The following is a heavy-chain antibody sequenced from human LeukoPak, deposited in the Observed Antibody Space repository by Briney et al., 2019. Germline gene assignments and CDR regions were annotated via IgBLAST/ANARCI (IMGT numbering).Heavy chain of an antibody. CDR2: INHSGST. J-gene: IGHJ6*02. Sequence: SETLSLTCAVYGGSFSGYYWSWIRQPPGKGLEWIGEINHSGSTNYNPSLKSRVTISVDTSKNQFSLKLSSVTAADTAVYYCARGARSRITIFGVVTKTDYYYYGMDVWGQGTTVTVSS. CDR1: GGSFSGYY. V-gene: IGHV4-34*01. D-gene: IGHD3-3*01. CDR3: ARGARSRITIFGVVTKTDYYYYGMDV.